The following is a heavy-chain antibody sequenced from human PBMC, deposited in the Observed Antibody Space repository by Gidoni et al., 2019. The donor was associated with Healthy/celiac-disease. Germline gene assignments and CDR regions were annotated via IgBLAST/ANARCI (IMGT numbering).Heavy chain of an antibody. CDR2: INHSGST. J-gene: IGHJ3*02. Sequence: QVQLQQWGAGLLKPSETLSLNCAVYDGSYSGYHWSWKRHPPVKGLEWIGEINHSGSTNYNPALKSRVTISVDTFKNQFSLKLSSVTAADTAVYYCARGRAYGSGSYYKRRRGYDAFDIWGQVTMVTVSS. CDR3: ARGRAYGSGSYYKRRRGYDAFDI. CDR1: DGSYSGYH. D-gene: IGHD3-10*01. V-gene: IGHV4-34*01.